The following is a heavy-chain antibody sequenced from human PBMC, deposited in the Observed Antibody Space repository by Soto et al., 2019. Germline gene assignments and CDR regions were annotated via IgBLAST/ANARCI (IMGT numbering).Heavy chain of an antibody. Sequence: ASVKVSCKASGYTFTSYGISWVRQAPGQGLEWMGWISAYNGNTNYAQELQGRVTMTTDTSTSTAYMELRSLRSDDTAVYYCARGRFTYYYGSGSSLALDYWGHGTLVTVSS. CDR1: GYTFTSYG. CDR3: ARGRFTYYYGSGSSLALDY. J-gene: IGHJ4*01. D-gene: IGHD3-10*01. V-gene: IGHV1-18*01. CDR2: ISAYNGNT.